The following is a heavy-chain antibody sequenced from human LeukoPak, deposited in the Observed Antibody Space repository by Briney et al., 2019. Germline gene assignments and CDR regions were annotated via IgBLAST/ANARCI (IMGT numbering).Heavy chain of an antibody. CDR3: AKEMDTIYFDY. D-gene: IGHD5-12*01. CDR1: GFTFSSYA. CDR2: ISGSGGST. V-gene: IGHV3-23*01. Sequence: GGSLRLSCAASGFTFSSYAMSWVRQAPGKGLEWVSAISGSGGSTYYADSVKGRFTISRDNSENSVYLHMNSLTSEDTALYYCAKEMDTIYFDYWGQGTLVTVAS. J-gene: IGHJ4*02.